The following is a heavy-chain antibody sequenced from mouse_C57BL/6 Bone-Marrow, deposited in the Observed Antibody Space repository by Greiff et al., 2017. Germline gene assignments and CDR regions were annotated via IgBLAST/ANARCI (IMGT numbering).Heavy chain of an antibody. Sequence: QVQLQQSGAELVKPGASVKLSCKASGYTFTSYWMQWVKQRPGQGLEWIGEIDPSDSYTNYNQKFNGKATLTVDTSSSTAYMQLSSLTSEDSAVYYCARGVAFAYWGQGTLVTVSA. J-gene: IGHJ3*01. CDR1: GYTFTSYW. CDR3: ARGVAFAY. D-gene: IGHD1-1*02. CDR2: IDPSDSYT. V-gene: IGHV1-50*01.